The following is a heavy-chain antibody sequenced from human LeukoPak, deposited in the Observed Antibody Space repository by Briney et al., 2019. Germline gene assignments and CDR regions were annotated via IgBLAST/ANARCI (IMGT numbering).Heavy chain of an antibody. Sequence: PSETLSLTCTVSGGSISHSNYYWVWIRQPPGKGLEWIGSIYYNGNTYYSPSLKSRVTISIDTSKNQFSLKLNSVTAADTAVYYCARATVGAAGIWFDPWGQGTLVTVSS. V-gene: IGHV4-39*07. D-gene: IGHD6-13*01. J-gene: IGHJ5*02. CDR3: ARATVGAAGIWFDP. CDR1: GGSISHSNYY. CDR2: IYYNGNT.